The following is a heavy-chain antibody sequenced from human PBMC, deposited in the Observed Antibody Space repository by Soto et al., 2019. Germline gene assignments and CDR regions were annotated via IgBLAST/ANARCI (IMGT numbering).Heavy chain of an antibody. CDR2: ISGSGGST. CDR1: RFAFSSYA. Sequence: PCVSLRRSCSAARFAFSSYAMSCVRQAPGKGLEWVSAISGSGGSTYYADSGKGRFTISSDNSKNTLYLKMNSLRSEDTAVYYCAKDGGSGPTRRYFQHWGQGTLVTVST. CDR3: AKDGGSGPTRRYFQH. J-gene: IGHJ1*01. D-gene: IGHD6-19*01. V-gene: IGHV3-23*01.